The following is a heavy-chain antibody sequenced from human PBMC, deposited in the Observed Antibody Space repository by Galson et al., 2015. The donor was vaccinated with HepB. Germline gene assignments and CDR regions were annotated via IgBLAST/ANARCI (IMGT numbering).Heavy chain of an antibody. V-gene: IGHV4-30-4*01. Sequence: TLSLTCTVSGGSISSGDYYWSWIRQPPGKGLEWIGYIYYSGSTYYNPSLKSRVTISVDTSKNQFSLKLSSVTAADTAVYYCASLYYYDSSGYSWVDYWGQGTLVTVSS. J-gene: IGHJ4*02. CDR1: GGSISSGDYY. CDR2: IYYSGST. D-gene: IGHD3-22*01. CDR3: ASLYYYDSSGYSWVDY.